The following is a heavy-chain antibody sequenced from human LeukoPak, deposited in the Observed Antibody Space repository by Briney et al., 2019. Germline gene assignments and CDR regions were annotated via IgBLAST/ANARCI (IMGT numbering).Heavy chain of an antibody. J-gene: IGHJ6*03. Sequence: PGGSLRLSCKGSGYSFTSYWIGWVRQMPGKGLEWMGIIYPGDSDTRYSPSFQGQGTISADKSISTAYLQWSSLKASDTAMYYCATSAASPYYYMDVRGKGTTVTVSS. CDR2: IYPGDSDT. CDR1: GYSFTSYW. D-gene: IGHD6-13*01. V-gene: IGHV5-51*01. CDR3: ATSAASPYYYMDV.